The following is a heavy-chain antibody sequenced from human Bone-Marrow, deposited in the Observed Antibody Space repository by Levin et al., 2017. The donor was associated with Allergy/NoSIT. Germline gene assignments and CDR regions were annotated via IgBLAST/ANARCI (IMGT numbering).Heavy chain of an antibody. J-gene: IGHJ4*02. CDR1: GYTFTSYG. V-gene: IGHV1-18*01. D-gene: IGHD3-3*01. Sequence: VASVKVSCKASGYTFTSYGISWVRQAPGQGLEWMGWISAYNGNTNYAQKLQGRVTMTTDTSTSTAYMELRSLRSDDTAVYYCARVDSVLRFLEWFGSLGYWGQGTLVTVSS. CDR2: ISAYNGNT. CDR3: ARVDSVLRFLEWFGSLGY.